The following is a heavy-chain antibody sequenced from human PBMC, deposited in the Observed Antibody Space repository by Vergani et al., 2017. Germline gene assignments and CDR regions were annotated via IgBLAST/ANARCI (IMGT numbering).Heavy chain of an antibody. CDR3: ARGILGVTTY. Sequence: QVLLQESGPGLVRPSQTLSLTCTVSGGSISSGGYYWSWIRQHPGKGLEWIGYIYYSGSTYYNPSLKIRVTISVDTSKNQFSLKLSSVTAADTAVYYCARGILGVTTYWGQGTLVTVSS. V-gene: IGHV4-31*03. CDR2: IYYSGST. J-gene: IGHJ4*02. D-gene: IGHD1-26*01. CDR1: GGSISSGGYY.